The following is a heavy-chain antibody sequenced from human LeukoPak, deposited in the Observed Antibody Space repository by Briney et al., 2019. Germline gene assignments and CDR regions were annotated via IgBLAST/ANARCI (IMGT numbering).Heavy chain of an antibody. D-gene: IGHD5-12*01. J-gene: IGHJ4*02. CDR2: ISAYNGNT. V-gene: IGHV1-18*01. CDR1: GYTFTNYD. CDR3: ARGGYELDY. Sequence: GASVKVSCTTSGYTFTNYDITWVRQAPGQGLEWMGWISAYNGNTNYAQNLQGRVTMTTDTSTSTAYTELRSLRSDDTAVFYCARGGYELDYWGQGTLVTVSS.